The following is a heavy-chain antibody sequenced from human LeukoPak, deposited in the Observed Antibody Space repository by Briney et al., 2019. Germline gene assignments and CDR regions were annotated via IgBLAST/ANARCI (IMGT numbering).Heavy chain of an antibody. J-gene: IGHJ6*03. V-gene: IGHV3-23*01. CDR1: GFTFSSYA. CDR2: ISGGGGST. Sequence: PGGSLRLSCAASGFTFSSYAMSWVRQAPGKGLEWVSAISGGGGSTYYADSVKGRFTISRDNPKNTLYLQMNSLRAEDTAVYYCAKRSDYGDYPWFYMDVWGKGTTVTVSS. D-gene: IGHD4-17*01. CDR3: AKRSDYGDYPWFYMDV.